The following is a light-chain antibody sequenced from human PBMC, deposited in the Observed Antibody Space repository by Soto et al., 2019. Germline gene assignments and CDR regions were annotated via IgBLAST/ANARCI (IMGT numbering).Light chain of an antibody. Sequence: EIVLTQSPGTLSLSPGERATLSCRASQNVDSNYLAWYQQKPGQAPRIIIFGASSRATGIPDRFSGSGSGTDFTLTITRLEPEDFAVYYCQQYQSLTFGGGTKVDIK. CDR3: QQYQSLT. CDR2: GAS. CDR1: QNVDSNY. J-gene: IGKJ4*01. V-gene: IGKV3-20*01.